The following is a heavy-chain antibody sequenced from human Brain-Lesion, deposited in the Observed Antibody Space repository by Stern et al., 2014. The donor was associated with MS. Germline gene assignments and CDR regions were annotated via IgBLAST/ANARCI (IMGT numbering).Heavy chain of an antibody. J-gene: IGHJ6*02. V-gene: IGHV1-2*04. Sequence: VQLLESGAEVKKPGASVKGSCKASGYTFTDYFMHWVRQAPGQGLEWLGWINPCSGDTNNAQKVQGWCTMNPDSTISTAYMELNSLRSDDTAVYYCARVPGGVFGGMDVWGQGTT. CDR3: ARVPGGVFGGMDV. CDR2: INPCSGDT. D-gene: IGHD4-23*01. CDR1: GYTFTDYF.